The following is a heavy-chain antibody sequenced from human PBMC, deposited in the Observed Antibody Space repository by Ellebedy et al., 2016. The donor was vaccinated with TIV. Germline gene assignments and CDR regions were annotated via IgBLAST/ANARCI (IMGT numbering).Heavy chain of an antibody. J-gene: IGHJ4*02. Sequence: SDTLSLTXTVSGGAISSSSYYWGWIRQPPGKGLEWIGSIYYSGNTYYNPSLKSRVTISIDTSKNQFSLRLSSVTAADTAIYRCARRKVTIPRADAYFDYWGQGILVTVSS. D-gene: IGHD3-3*01. V-gene: IGHV4-39*01. CDR2: IYYSGNT. CDR3: ARRKVTIPRADAYFDY. CDR1: GGAISSSSYY.